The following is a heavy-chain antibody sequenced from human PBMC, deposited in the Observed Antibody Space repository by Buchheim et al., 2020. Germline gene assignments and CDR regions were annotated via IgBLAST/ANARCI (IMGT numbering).Heavy chain of an antibody. Sequence: QVQLVESGGGVVQPGRSLRLSCAASGFTFSSYAMHWVRQAPGKGLEWVAVISYDGSNKYYADSVKGRFTISRDNSKNKLYLQMNSLRAEDTAVYYCARPKYIVVVPAAMPFDYWGQGTL. CDR2: ISYDGSNK. V-gene: IGHV3-30-3*01. J-gene: IGHJ4*02. CDR1: GFTFSSYA. D-gene: IGHD2-2*01. CDR3: ARPKYIVVVPAAMPFDY.